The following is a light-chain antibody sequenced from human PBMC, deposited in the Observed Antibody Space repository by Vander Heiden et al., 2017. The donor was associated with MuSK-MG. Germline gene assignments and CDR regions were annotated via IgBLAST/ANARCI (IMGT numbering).Light chain of an antibody. CDR2: AAS. CDR3: QQSYSTPLT. J-gene: IGKJ4*01. Sequence: DIQRTQCPSSLSASVGDRVTITCRASQSISSYLNWYQQKPGKAPKLLIYAASSLQSGVPSRFSGSGSGTDFTLTISSLQPEDFATYYCQQSYSTPLTFGGGTKVEIK. V-gene: IGKV1-39*01. CDR1: QSISSY.